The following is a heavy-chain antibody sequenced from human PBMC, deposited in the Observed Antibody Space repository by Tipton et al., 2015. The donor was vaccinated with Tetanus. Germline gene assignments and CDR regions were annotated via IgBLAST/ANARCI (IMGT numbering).Heavy chain of an antibody. CDR2: IIPFSDTI. Sequence: QSGAEVKKPGSSVKVSCEASGGTFGSYAVNWVRQAPGQGLEWMGGIIPFSDTIEYSQKFQGRVTITADRSSSPAYMELSSLRSEDTAVYYCARGPRHDPKTFYAMDRWGQGTTVIVSS. V-gene: IGHV1-69*06. CDR3: ARGPRHDPKTFYAMDR. J-gene: IGHJ6*02. CDR1: GGTFGSYA. D-gene: IGHD1-1*01.